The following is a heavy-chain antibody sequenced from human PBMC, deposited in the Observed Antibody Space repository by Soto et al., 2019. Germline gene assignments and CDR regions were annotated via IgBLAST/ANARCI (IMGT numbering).Heavy chain of an antibody. CDR2: IIPIFGTA. Sequence: QVQLVQSGAEVKKPGSSVKVSCKASGGTFSSYAISWVRQAPGQGLEWMGGIIPIFGTANYAQKFQGRVTITADKSTGTAYVELSSLRSEDTAVYYCASSPYNWNGRFDPWGQGTLVTVSS. J-gene: IGHJ5*02. D-gene: IGHD1-1*01. V-gene: IGHV1-69*14. CDR3: ASSPYNWNGRFDP. CDR1: GGTFSSYA.